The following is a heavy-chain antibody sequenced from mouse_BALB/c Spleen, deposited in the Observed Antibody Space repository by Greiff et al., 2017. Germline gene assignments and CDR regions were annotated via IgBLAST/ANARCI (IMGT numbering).Heavy chain of an antibody. D-gene: IGHD1-1*01. Sequence: QVQLQQSGPELVKPGASVKISCKASGYAFSSSWMNWVKQRPGQGLEWIGRIYPGDGDTNYNGKFKGKATLTADKSSSTAYMQLSSLTSVDSAVYFCARGGIRSFDYWGQGTTLTVSS. CDR2: IYPGDGDT. CDR3: ARGGIRSFDY. V-gene: IGHV1-82*01. CDR1: GYAFSSSW. J-gene: IGHJ2*01.